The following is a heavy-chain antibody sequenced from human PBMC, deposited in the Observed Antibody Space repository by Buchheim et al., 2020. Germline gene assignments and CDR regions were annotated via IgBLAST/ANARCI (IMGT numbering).Heavy chain of an antibody. D-gene: IGHD5-24*01. J-gene: IGHJ4*02. CDR1: GFTFRTYW. CDR2: INQDGSEK. Sequence: EVQLVESGGGLVQPGESLRLSCADSGFTFRTYWMSWVRQAPGKGLEWVANINQDGSEKYYVDSVKGRFTISRDNAKNSLYLQMNSLRAGDTAVYYCARRRGDHTHYYFDYWGQGTL. V-gene: IGHV3-7*01. CDR3: ARRRGDHTHYYFDY.